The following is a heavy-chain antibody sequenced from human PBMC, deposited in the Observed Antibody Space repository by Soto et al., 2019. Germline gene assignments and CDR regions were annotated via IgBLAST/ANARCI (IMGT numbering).Heavy chain of an antibody. CDR2: VSGSGGST. CDR1: GFTFSSCA. D-gene: IGHD5-12*01. V-gene: IGHV3-23*01. Sequence: GGSLRLSCAASGFTFSSCAMSWVRHAPGKGLEWVSAVSGSGGSTYYADSVKGRFTISRDNSKNTLYLQMNSLRAEDTAVYYCAKDIVATIRGYYFDYWGQGTLVTVSS. J-gene: IGHJ4*02. CDR3: AKDIVATIRGYYFDY.